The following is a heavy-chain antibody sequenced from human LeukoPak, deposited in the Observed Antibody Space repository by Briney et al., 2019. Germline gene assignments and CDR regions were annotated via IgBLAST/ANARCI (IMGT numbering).Heavy chain of an antibody. J-gene: IGHJ4*02. Sequence: GGSLRLSCAASGFTFSSYAMPWVRQAPGKGLEWVAVISYDGSNKYYADSVKGRFTISRDNSKNTLYLQMNSLRAEDTAVYYCARGGMWELLNALCYWGQGTLVTVSS. CDR1: GFTFSSYA. D-gene: IGHD1-26*01. CDR3: ARGGMWELLNALCY. CDR2: ISYDGSNK. V-gene: IGHV3-30-3*01.